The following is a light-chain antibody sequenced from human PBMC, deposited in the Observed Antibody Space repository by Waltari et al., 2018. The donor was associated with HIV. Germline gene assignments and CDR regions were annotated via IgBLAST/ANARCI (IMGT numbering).Light chain of an antibody. CDR1: DSDFGFSNF. J-gene: IGLJ2*01. CDR3: ASFTRDFTII. CDR2: DVD. Sequence: SAVTQPASVSGFAGQSVTLSCRGTDSDFGFSNFLPWYQQHPDRVPKLLLFDVDSRASGIADRFSGSRSGNTASLTISGLQTEDEAIYYCASFTRDFTIIFGGGTRVTVL. V-gene: IGLV2-14*03.